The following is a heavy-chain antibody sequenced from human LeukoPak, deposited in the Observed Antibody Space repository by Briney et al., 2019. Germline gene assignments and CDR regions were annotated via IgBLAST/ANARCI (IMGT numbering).Heavy chain of an antibody. J-gene: IGHJ6*03. CDR1: GYTFTGYY. CDR2: INPNSGGT. Sequence: ASVKVSCKASGYTFTGYYMHWVRQAPGQGLEWMGWINPNSGGTNYAQKFQGRVTMTRDTSISTAYMELSRLRSDDTAVYYCASGIAAADYYYYYYMDVWGKGTTVTASS. D-gene: IGHD6-13*01. CDR3: ASGIAAADYYYYYYMDV. V-gene: IGHV1-2*02.